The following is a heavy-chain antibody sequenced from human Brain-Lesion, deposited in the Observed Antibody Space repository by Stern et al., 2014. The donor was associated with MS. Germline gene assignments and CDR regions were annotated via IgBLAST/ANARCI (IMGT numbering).Heavy chain of an antibody. Sequence: VQLVQSGAEVKKPGASGKVSCKTSGYIFTGYYIHWVRQAPGQGLEWMAWIKPNTGGKKDAQKFQGRVNMSKDTSITTAYVELSSLTSDDTAVYYCARDQRGITIFGVVTDYYYLGMDVWGQGTTVTVSS. D-gene: IGHD3-3*01. J-gene: IGHJ6*02. V-gene: IGHV1-2*02. CDR3: ARDQRGITIFGVVTDYYYLGMDV. CDR2: IKPNTGGK. CDR1: GYIFTGYY.